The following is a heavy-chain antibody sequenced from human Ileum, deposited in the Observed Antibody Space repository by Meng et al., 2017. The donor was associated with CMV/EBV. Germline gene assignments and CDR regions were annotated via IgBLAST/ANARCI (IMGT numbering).Heavy chain of an antibody. CDR1: GFTFSSYS. Sequence: GESLKISCAASGFTFSSYSMNWVRQAPGKGLEGVSSISSSSSYIYYADSVKGRFTISRDNAKNSLYLQMNSLRAEDTAVYYCARDPTQTGYYSYYYYGMDVWGQGTTVTVSS. V-gene: IGHV3-21*01. CDR3: ARDPTQTGYYSYYYYGMDV. D-gene: IGHD3-9*01. J-gene: IGHJ6*02. CDR2: ISSSSSYI.